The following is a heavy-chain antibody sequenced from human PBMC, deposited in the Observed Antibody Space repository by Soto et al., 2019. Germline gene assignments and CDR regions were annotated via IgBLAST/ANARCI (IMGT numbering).Heavy chain of an antibody. D-gene: IGHD6-13*01. CDR2: INAGNGNT. J-gene: IGHJ3*02. Sequence: QVQLVQSGAEVKKPGASVKVSCKASGYTFTSYAMHWVRQAPGQRLEWMGWINAGNGNTKYSQKFQGRVTITRDTSASTAYMELSSLRSEDTAVYYCARPIGYSSSWYGAFDIWGQGTMVNVSS. CDR3: ARPIGYSSSWYGAFDI. CDR1: GYTFTSYA. V-gene: IGHV1-3*01.